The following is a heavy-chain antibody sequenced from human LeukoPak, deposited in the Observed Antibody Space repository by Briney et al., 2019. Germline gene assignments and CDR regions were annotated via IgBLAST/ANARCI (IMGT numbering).Heavy chain of an antibody. CDR3: ARHRAAAALFDP. Sequence: SETLSLTCTVSGGSISSYYWSWIRQPPGKGLEWIGYIFYSGTTNYNPSLKSRVTISIDTSKNRFSLNLNSVTAADTAVYYCARHRAAAALFDPWGQGTLVTVSS. CDR2: IFYSGTT. J-gene: IGHJ5*02. CDR1: GGSISSYY. V-gene: IGHV4-59*08. D-gene: IGHD6-13*01.